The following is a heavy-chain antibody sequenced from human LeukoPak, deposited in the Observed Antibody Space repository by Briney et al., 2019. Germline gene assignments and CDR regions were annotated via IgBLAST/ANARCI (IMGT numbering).Heavy chain of an antibody. CDR1: GGTFSSYA. CDR2: IIPIFGTA. J-gene: IGHJ6*03. Sequence: PVKVSCKASGGTFSSYAISWVRQAPGQGHEWMGGIIPIFGTANYAQKFQGRVTITTDESTSTAYMELSSLRSEDTAVYYCARVRYYDSSGYQRREGVYYYYYMDVWGKGTTVTVSS. CDR3: ARVRYYDSSGYQRREGVYYYYYMDV. D-gene: IGHD3-22*01. V-gene: IGHV1-69*05.